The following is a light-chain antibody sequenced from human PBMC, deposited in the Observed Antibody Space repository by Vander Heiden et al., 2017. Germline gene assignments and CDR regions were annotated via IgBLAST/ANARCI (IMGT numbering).Light chain of an antibody. J-gene: IGKJ4*01. CDR2: EVS. CDR3: FQNTQFPPT. V-gene: IGKV2D-29*02. Sequence: TVMTQTPLSLSATPGQPASISCKSSQSLLHSDGHTYLYWYLQKPGHSPQLLIYEVSNRFSGVPDRFSGSGSGTDSTLKISRVQAEDVGIYYCFQNTQFPPTFGGGTKVDI. CDR1: QSLLHSDGHTY.